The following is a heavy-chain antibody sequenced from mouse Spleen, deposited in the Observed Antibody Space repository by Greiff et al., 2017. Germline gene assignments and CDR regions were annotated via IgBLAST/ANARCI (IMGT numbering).Heavy chain of an antibody. J-gene: IGHJ2*01. Sequence: VQLQQSGAELVRPGASVTLSCKASGYTFTDYEMHWVKQTPVHGLEWIGAIDPETGGTAYNQKFKGKAILTADKSSSTAYMELRSLTSEDSAVYYCSRAPLTGTYFDYWGQGTTLTVSS. CDR3: SRAPLTGTYFDY. CDR2: IDPETGGT. V-gene: IGHV1-15*01. CDR1: GYTFTDYE. D-gene: IGHD4-1*01.